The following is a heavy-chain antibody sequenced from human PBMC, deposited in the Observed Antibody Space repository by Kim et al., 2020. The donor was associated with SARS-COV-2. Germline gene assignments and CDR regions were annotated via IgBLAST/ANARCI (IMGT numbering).Heavy chain of an antibody. D-gene: IGHD4-17*01. CDR1: GFTFSSYG. V-gene: IGHV3-30*18. J-gene: IGHJ4*02. Sequence: GGSLRLSCAASGFTFSSYGMHWVRQAPGKGLEWVAVISYDGSNKYYADSVKGRFTISRDNSKNTLYLQMNSLRAEDTAVYYCAKGAEYGDYSGYFDYWGQGTLVTVSS. CDR2: ISYDGSNK. CDR3: AKGAEYGDYSGYFDY.